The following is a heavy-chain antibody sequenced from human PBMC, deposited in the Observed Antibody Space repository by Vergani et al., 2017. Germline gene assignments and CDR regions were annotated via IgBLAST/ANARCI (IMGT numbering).Heavy chain of an antibody. CDR2: IYYSGST. CDR3: ARVTKDYDILTGYYVAFDY. Sequence: QVQLQESGPGLVKPSETLSLTCTVSGGSISSYYWSWIRQPPGKGLEWIGYIYYSGSTNYNPSLKSRVTISVDTSKNQFSLKLSSVTAADTAVYYCARVTKDYDILTGYYVAFDYWGQGTLVTVSS. V-gene: IGHV4-59*01. D-gene: IGHD3-9*01. J-gene: IGHJ4*02. CDR1: GGSISSYY.